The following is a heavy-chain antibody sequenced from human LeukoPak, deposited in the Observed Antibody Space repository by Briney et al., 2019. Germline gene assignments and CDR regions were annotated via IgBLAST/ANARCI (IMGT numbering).Heavy chain of an antibody. D-gene: IGHD4-17*01. CDR1: GFTFSSYW. Sequence: GGSLRLSCAASGFTFSSYWMSWVRQAPGMGLEWVADIKEDGSESFYVDSVKGRFTISRDNAKNSLYLQMNSLRAEDTALYYCAKDITTVTTGGNDYWGQGTLVTVSS. J-gene: IGHJ4*02. CDR2: IKEDGSES. CDR3: AKDITTVTTGGNDY. V-gene: IGHV3-7*03.